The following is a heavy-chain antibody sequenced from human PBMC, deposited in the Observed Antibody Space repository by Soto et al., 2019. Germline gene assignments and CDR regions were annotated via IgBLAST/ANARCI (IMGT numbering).Heavy chain of an antibody. V-gene: IGHV3-21*01. CDR2: ISSSSSYI. J-gene: IGHJ6*02. CDR1: GFTFSSYS. Sequence: GGSLRLSCAASGFTFSSYSMNWVRQAPGKGLEWVSSISSSSSYIYYADSVKGRFTISRDNAKNSLYLQMNSLRAEDTAVYYCARQIAAGVLSGYYYGMDVWGQGTTVTVSS. CDR3: ARQIAAGVLSGYYYGMDV. D-gene: IGHD6-13*01.